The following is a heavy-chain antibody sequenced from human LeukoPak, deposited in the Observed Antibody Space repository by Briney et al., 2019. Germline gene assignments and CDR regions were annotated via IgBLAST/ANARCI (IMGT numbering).Heavy chain of an antibody. CDR3: ARRNYDILTGYYNDYFDY. CDR1: GYSFTTYW. J-gene: IGHJ4*02. D-gene: IGHD3-9*01. Sequence: GESLKISCEGSGYSFTTYWIGWVRQMPGKGLEWMGIIYPGDSNTKYSPSFQGQVTISADKSISTAYLQWSSLKASGTAMYYCARRNYDILTGYYNDYFDYWGQGTLVTVSS. CDR2: IYPGDSNT. V-gene: IGHV5-51*01.